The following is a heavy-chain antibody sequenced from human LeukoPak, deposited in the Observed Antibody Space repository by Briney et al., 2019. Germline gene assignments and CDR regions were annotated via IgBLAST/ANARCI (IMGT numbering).Heavy chain of an antibody. V-gene: IGHV1-46*01. CDR1: GYTFTSYY. CDR3: ARESGSYYVDYYYGMDV. J-gene: IGHJ6*02. CDR2: INPSGGST. Sequence: ASVKVSCKASGYTFTSYYMHWVRQAPGQGLEWMGIINPSGGSTSYAQKFQGRVTMTRDTSTSTVYMELSSLRSEDTAVYYCARESGSYYVDYYYGMDVWGQGTTVTVSS. D-gene: IGHD1-26*01.